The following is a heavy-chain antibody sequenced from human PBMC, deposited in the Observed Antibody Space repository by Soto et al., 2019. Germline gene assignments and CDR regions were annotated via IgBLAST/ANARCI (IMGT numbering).Heavy chain of an antibody. CDR1: RFTFSTYV. CDR3: AREYSSTRKLDPWAYGIDV. D-gene: IGHD6-13*01. J-gene: IGHJ6*02. Sequence: PGGSLRHSCAASRFTFSTYVMHWVRQAPGKGLEWVAVISYDGSNKNYADSVKGRFTISRDNSKNTLYLQMNSLRVEDTAVYYCAREYSSTRKLDPWAYGIDVWGQGTTVTVS. V-gene: IGHV3-30*14. CDR2: ISYDGSNK.